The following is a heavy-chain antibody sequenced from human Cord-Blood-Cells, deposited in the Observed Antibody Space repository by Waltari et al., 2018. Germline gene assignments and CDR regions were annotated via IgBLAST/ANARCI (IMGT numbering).Heavy chain of an antibody. CDR1: GGTFSSYA. D-gene: IGHD7-27*01. CDR3: ARLNWGFKLDYFDY. J-gene: IGHJ4*02. CDR2: IIPILGIA. Sequence: QVQLVQSGAEVKKPGSSVKVSCKASGGTFSSYAISWLRQAPGQGLEWMGRIIPILGIANYAQKFQGRVTITADKSTSTAYMELSSLRSEDTAVYYCARLNWGFKLDYFDYWGQGTLVTVSS. V-gene: IGHV1-69*09.